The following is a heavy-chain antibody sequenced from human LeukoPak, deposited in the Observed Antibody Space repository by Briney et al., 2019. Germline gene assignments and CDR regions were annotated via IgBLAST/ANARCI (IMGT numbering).Heavy chain of an antibody. CDR3: ARVRCGGYDCREGNWFDP. CDR2: IYYSGST. CDR1: GGSISSSSYY. J-gene: IGHJ5*02. Sequence: SETLSLTCTVSGGSISSSSYYWGWIRQPPGKGLEWIGSIYYSGSTYYNPSLKSRVTISVDTSKNQFSLKLSSVTAADTAVYYRARVRCGGYDCREGNWFDPWGQGTLVTVSS. V-gene: IGHV4-39*07. D-gene: IGHD5-12*01.